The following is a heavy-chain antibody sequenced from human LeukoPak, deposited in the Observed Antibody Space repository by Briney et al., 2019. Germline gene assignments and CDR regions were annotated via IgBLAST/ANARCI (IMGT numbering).Heavy chain of an antibody. CDR3: ARSIVLMVYAPNWFDP. J-gene: IGHJ5*02. Sequence: SETLSLTCTVSGGSISSSSSYWGWIRQPPGKGLEWIGSIYYSGSTYYNPSLKSRVTISVDTSKNQFSLKLSSVTAADTAVYYCARSIVLMVYAPNWFDPWGQGTLVTVSS. D-gene: IGHD2-8*01. V-gene: IGHV4-39*01. CDR2: IYYSGST. CDR1: GGSISSSSSY.